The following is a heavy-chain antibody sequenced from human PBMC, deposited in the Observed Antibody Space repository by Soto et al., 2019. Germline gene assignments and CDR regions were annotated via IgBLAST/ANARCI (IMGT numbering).Heavy chain of an antibody. CDR1: GGSFSGYY. J-gene: IGHJ5*02. Sequence: PSETLSLTCAVYGGSFSGYYWSWIRQPPGKGLEWIGEINHSGSTNYNPSLKSRVTISVDTSKNQFSLKLSSVTAADTAVYYCARGLNGYSSSWYSSPSWFAPWGQGTLVTVSS. CDR2: INHSGST. V-gene: IGHV4-34*01. D-gene: IGHD6-13*01. CDR3: ARGLNGYSSSWYSSPSWFAP.